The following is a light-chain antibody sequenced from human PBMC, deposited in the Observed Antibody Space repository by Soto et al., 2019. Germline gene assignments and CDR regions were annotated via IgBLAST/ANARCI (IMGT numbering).Light chain of an antibody. CDR3: QLRSNWPVT. Sequence: EIVLTQSPATLSLSPGERATLSCRASQSVSSYLAWYQQKPGQAPRLLIYDASNRATGIPARFSGSGSGTDFTLTISSLEPEDFAVYYCQLRSNWPVTFGQWMKLEIK. V-gene: IGKV3-11*01. J-gene: IGKJ2*01. CDR1: QSVSSY. CDR2: DAS.